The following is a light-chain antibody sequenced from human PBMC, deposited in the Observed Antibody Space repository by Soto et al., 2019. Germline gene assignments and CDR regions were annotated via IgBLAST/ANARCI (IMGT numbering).Light chain of an antibody. CDR3: QQYNNWLRT. CDR2: GAS. J-gene: IGKJ4*01. V-gene: IGKV3-15*01. Sequence: EIVMTQSPATLSVSPGERATLSCRASQSVGTNLAWSQQKPGQAPRLLIYGASTRATGIPARFSGSGSGTEFTLTISSLQSEDFAIYYCQQYNNWLRTFGGGTKVEIK. CDR1: QSVGTN.